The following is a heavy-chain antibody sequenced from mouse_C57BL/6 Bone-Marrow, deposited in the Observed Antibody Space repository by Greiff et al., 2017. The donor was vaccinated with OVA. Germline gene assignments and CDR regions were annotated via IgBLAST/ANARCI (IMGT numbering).Heavy chain of an antibody. V-gene: IGHV1-85*01. D-gene: IGHD2-3*01. J-gene: IGHJ2*01. CDR3: ARDDGYYFDY. CDR1: GYTFTSYD. Sequence: VHLVESGPELVKPGASVKLSCKASGYTFTSYDINWVKQRPGQGLEWIGWIYPRDGSTKYNEKFKGKATLTVDTSSSTAYMELHSLTSEDSAVYFCARDDGYYFDYWGQGTTLTVSS. CDR2: IYPRDGST.